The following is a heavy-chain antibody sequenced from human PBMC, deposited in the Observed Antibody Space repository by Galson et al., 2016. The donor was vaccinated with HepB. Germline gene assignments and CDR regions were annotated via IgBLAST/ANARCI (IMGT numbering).Heavy chain of an antibody. J-gene: IGHJ4*02. D-gene: IGHD3-10*01. CDR1: GFIFSSYG. CDR3: VIMVRGISTGPLDY. CDR2: ISALHDQI. Sequence: SLRLSCAGTGFIFSSYGMSWVRQAPGKGLEWVSVISALHDQIYYADSVKGRFTISRDNSKSRLFLQMSSLSAEDTAIYYCVIMVRGISTGPLDYWGQGTLVVVSS. V-gene: IGHV3-23*01.